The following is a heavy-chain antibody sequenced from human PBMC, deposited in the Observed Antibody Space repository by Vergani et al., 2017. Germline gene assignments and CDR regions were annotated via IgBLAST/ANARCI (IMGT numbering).Heavy chain of an antibody. CDR1: GFTFNSYW. J-gene: IGHJ4*02. V-gene: IGHV3-74*01. CDR2: ISSDGSMA. Sequence: EVQLVESGGGLVHPGGSLRLSCEASGFTFNSYWMHWVRQGPGQGLVWVSRISSDGSMAHYADSVKGRFNISRDNMKKTLYLQMNRLGAEDTAVYFCARDFTVLDRWGQGTLVTVSS. CDR3: ARDFTVLDR. D-gene: IGHD3-9*01.